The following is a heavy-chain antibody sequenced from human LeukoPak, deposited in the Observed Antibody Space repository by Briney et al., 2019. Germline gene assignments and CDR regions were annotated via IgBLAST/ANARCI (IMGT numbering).Heavy chain of an antibody. J-gene: IGHJ6*03. V-gene: IGHV3-33*06. D-gene: IGHD4-17*01. CDR3: AKGSGDPDYYYCYYMDV. Sequence: GGSLRLSCAASGFTFSSYGMHWVRQAPGKGLEWVAVIWYDGSNKYYADSVKGRFTISRDNSKNTLYLQMNSLRAEDTAVYYCAKGSGDPDYYYCYYMDVWGKGTTVTVSS. CDR1: GFTFSSYG. CDR2: IWYDGSNK.